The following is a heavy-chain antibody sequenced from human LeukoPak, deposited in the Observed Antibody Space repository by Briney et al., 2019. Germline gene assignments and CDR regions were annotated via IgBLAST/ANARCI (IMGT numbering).Heavy chain of an antibody. CDR2: ISSSSSTI. CDR3: ARIGTTLDP. J-gene: IGHJ5*02. CDR1: GFTFSIYS. D-gene: IGHD1-7*01. Sequence: QAGGSLRLSCAASGFTFSIYSMNWVRQAPGKGLEWVSYISSSSSTIYYADSVKGRFTISKDNAKNSLYLQMNSLRAEDTAVYYCARIGTTLDPWGQGTLVTVSP. V-gene: IGHV3-48*01.